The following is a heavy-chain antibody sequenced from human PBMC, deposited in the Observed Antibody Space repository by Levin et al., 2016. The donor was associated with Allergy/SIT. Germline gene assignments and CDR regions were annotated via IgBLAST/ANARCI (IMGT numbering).Heavy chain of an antibody. CDR3: ATDYDESSPWYYGMDV. CDR1: GFTFSSYS. CDR2: ISSSSSYI. D-gene: IGHD3-22*01. V-gene: IGHV3-21*01. J-gene: IGHJ6*02. Sequence: GGSLRLSCVASGFTFSSYSMNWVRQAPGKGLEWVSSISSSSSYIYYADSVKGRFTISRDNAKNSLYLQMNSLRAEDTAVYYCATDYDESSPWYYGMDVWGQGTTVTVSS.